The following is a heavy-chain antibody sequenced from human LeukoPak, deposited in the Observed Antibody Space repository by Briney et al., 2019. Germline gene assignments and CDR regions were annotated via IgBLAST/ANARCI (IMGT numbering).Heavy chain of an antibody. CDR1: GDSISSSSYY. D-gene: IGHD3-10*01. CDR2: IYSSGST. V-gene: IGHV4-39*01. CDR3: ARGGSLSVTMAY. Sequence: PSETLSLACAVSGDSISSSSYYWGWLRQPPGKGLEYIGSIYSSGSTYYNPSLKSRVTMSVDTSKNQFSLRLSTVTAADTAVYYCARGGSLSVTMAYWGQGTLVTVSS. J-gene: IGHJ4*02.